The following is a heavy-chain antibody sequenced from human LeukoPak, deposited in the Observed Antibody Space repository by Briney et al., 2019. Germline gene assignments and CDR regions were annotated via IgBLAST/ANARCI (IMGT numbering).Heavy chain of an antibody. D-gene: IGHD6-19*01. V-gene: IGHV3-23*01. CDR3: AKGHRSSSSFFDS. CDR2: INGRGDDT. CDR1: SGFA. J-gene: IGHJ4*02. Sequence: GGSLRLSCAAFSGFAMSWVRQAPGKGLEWVSAINGRGDDTYYPDSVKGRFTISRDNPNNTLYLQMNSLRAEDTAVYYCAKGHRSSSSFFDSWGQGILVTVSP.